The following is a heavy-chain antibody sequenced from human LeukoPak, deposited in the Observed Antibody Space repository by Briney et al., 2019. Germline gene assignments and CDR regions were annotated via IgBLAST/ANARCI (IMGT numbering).Heavy chain of an antibody. V-gene: IGHV4-39*07. CDR2: IYYSGST. CDR1: GGSISSSSYY. J-gene: IGHJ4*02. CDR3: ARVRQTHQPPYGYFDY. Sequence: SETLSLTCTVSGGSISSSSYYWGWIRQPPGKGLEWIGSIYYSGSTYYNPSLKSRVTISVDTSKNQFSLKLSSVTAADTAVYYCARVRQTHQPPYGYFDYSGQGTLVTVSS. D-gene: IGHD4-17*01.